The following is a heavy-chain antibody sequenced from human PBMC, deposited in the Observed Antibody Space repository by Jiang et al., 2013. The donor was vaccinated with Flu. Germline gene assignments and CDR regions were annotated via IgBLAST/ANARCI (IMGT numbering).Heavy chain of an antibody. V-gene: IGHV1-69*01. CDR3: ARQYQLLSSDYYYYYMDV. D-gene: IGHD2-2*01. CDR2: PIFGTA. J-gene: IGHJ6*03. Sequence: PIFGTANYAQKFQGRVTITADESTSTAYMELSSLRSEDTAVYYCARQYQLLSSDYYYYYMDVWGKGTTVTVSS.